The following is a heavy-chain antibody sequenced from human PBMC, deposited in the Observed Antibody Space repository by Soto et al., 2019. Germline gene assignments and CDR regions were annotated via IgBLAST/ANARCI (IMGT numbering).Heavy chain of an antibody. CDR2: INPNSGGT. CDR1: GYTFTGYY. D-gene: IGHD3-3*01. CDR3: ARDGGITIFGVVMGHYFDY. Sequence: RASVKVSCKASGYTFTGYYMHWVRQAPGQGLEWMGWINPNSGGTNYAQKFQGWVTMTRDTSTSTAYMELSRLRSDDTAVYYCARDGGITIFGVVMGHYFDYWGQGTLVTVSS. V-gene: IGHV1-2*04. J-gene: IGHJ4*02.